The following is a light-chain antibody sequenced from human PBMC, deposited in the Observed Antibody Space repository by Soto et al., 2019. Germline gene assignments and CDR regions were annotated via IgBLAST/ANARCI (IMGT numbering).Light chain of an antibody. CDR2: DAS. V-gene: IGKV1-13*02. CDR3: QQFHSYPVT. J-gene: IGKJ5*01. CDR1: RGINSA. Sequence: AIQLTQSPSSLSAFVGDRVTITCRASRGINSALAWYQQKPGKAPNLLIYDASTLQGGVPSSFSGSGSGTDFTLTISSLQPEDFATFYCQQFHSYPVTFGQGTRLEIK.